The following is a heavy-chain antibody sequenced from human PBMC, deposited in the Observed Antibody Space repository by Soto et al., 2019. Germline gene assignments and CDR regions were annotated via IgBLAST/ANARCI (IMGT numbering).Heavy chain of an antibody. D-gene: IGHD6-13*01. J-gene: IGHJ4*02. CDR3: ARGKYSSSWYPDYFDY. CDR2: IYHSGST. Sequence: SETLYLTCAVSGGSISSGGYSWSWIRQPPGKGLEWIGYIYHSGSTYYNPSLKSRVTISVDRSKNQFSLKLSSVTAADTAVYYCARGKYSSSWYPDYFDYWGQGTLVTVSS. V-gene: IGHV4-30-2*01. CDR1: GGSISSGGYS.